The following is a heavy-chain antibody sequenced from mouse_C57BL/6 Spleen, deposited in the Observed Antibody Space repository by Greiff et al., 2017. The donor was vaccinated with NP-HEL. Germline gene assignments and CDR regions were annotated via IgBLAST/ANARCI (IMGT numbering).Heavy chain of an antibody. J-gene: IGHJ2*01. CDR2: INPSNGGT. CDR1: GYSFTGYY. D-gene: IGHD3-1*01. V-gene: IGHV1-42*01. Sequence: EVQLQESGPELVKPGASVKISCKASGYSFTGYYMNWVKQSPEKSLEWIGEINPSNGGTTYNKKFKAKATLTVDKSSSTAYMQLKSLTSEDSAVYYCAKGYGDYWGQGTTLTVSS. CDR3: AKGYGDY.